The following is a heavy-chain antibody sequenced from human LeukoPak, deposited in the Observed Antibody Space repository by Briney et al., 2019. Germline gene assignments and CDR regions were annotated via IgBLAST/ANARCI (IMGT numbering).Heavy chain of an antibody. V-gene: IGHV3-23*01. CDR3: AKDREQQLGQGVFDY. D-gene: IGHD6-13*01. Sequence: GGSLRLSCAASGFTFSSYWMSWVRQAPGKGLEWVSAISGSGGSTYYADSVKGRFTISRDNSKNTLYLQMNSLRAEDTAVYYCAKDREQQLGQGVFDYWGQGTLVTVSS. J-gene: IGHJ4*02. CDR1: GFTFSSYW. CDR2: ISGSGGST.